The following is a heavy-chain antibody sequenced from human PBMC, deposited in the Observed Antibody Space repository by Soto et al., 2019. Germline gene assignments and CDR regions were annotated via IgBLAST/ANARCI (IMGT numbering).Heavy chain of an antibody. D-gene: IGHD3-9*01. CDR2: INAGNGDT. Sequence: ASVKVSCKASGYTFSNYAIHWVRQAPGQRLEWMAWINAGNGDTKYSQNFQGRVTITRDASASTAYMDLSSLRPEDTAVYYCARAPRSSGYYHYAMDVWGQGTTVTVS. V-gene: IGHV1-3*01. CDR1: GYTFSNYA. J-gene: IGHJ6*02. CDR3: ARAPRSSGYYHYAMDV.